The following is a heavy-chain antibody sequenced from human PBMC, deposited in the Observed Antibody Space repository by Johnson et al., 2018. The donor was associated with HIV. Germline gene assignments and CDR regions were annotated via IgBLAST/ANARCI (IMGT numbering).Heavy chain of an antibody. CDR1: GFTFNSYA. CDR3: AKDTAMVRSSAAFDI. CDR2: ISYDGSSN. V-gene: IGHV3-30*18. Sequence: QVQLMESGGGVVQPGRSLRLSCAASGFTFNSYAMHWVRQAPGKGLEWVAVISYDGSSNFHIESVKGRFTISRDNSENTLYLQMNSLSPEDTAIYYCAKDTAMVRSSAAFDIWGQGTMVTVSS. J-gene: IGHJ3*02. D-gene: IGHD5-18*01.